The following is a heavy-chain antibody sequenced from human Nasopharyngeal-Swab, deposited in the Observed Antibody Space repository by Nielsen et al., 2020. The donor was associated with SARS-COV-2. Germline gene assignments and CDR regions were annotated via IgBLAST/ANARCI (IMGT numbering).Heavy chain of an antibody. CDR1: GFTFTTYW. CDR2: IKQDGSEK. V-gene: IGHV3-7*01. D-gene: IGHD5-18*01. J-gene: IGHJ4*02. CDR3: ARDNGYIAYFDY. Sequence: LKISCAASGFTFTTYWMSWVRQAPWKGLEWVANIKQDGSEKYYVDSVKGRFTISRDNAKNSLYLQMNSLRAEDTAVYYCARDNGYIAYFDYWGQGTLVTVSS.